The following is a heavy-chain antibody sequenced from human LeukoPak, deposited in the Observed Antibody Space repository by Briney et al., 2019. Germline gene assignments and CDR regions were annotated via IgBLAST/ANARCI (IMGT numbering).Heavy chain of an antibody. V-gene: IGHV4-59*01. CDR2: IYYSGST. J-gene: IGHJ4*02. D-gene: IGHD6-19*01. CDR1: GGSIRSDY. CDR3: ARGSRSGWYNFDY. Sequence: PSETLSLTCTVSGGSIRSDYWSWIRQPPGKGLEWIGYIYYSGSTNYNPSLKSRVTISVDTSKNQFSLKLSSVTAADTAVYYCARGSRSGWYNFDYGGQGTLVTVS.